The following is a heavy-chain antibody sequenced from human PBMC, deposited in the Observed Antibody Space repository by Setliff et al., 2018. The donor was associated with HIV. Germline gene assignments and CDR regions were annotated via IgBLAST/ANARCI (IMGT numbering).Heavy chain of an antibody. V-gene: IGHV3-48*03. J-gene: IGHJ6*03. Sequence: PGGSLRLSCAASGFTFSSYSINWVRQAPGKWPEWVSCISSTGYTIYYADSVKGRFTISKDNAKNSLVLQMNSLTVEDTAVYYCASRKLEVWVNDYYSYYLDVWGKGTTVTVSS. CDR1: GFTFSSYS. D-gene: IGHD1-1*01. CDR2: ISSTGYTI. CDR3: ASRKLEVWVNDYYSYYLDV.